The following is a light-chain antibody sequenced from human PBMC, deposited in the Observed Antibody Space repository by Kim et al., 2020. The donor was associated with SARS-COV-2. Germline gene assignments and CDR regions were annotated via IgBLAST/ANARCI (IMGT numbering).Light chain of an antibody. Sequence: LTRWQRARPSCRASQSVSSIDFDWCQQKPAQAPRRLIHGASCRATGIPDRFSGSGSGTDFSLPISRLEPEDFAVYYCQQYGSSPRTFGQGTKLEI. V-gene: IGKV3-20*01. CDR1: QSVSSID. CDR2: GAS. CDR3: QQYGSSPRT. J-gene: IGKJ2*01.